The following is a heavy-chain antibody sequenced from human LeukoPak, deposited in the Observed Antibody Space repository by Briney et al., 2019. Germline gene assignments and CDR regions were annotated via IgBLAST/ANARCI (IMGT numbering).Heavy chain of an antibody. Sequence: SETLSLTCTVSGGSISSSSYYWGWIRQPPGKGLEFIGSIYDSGSTYDNPSLKSRVTISVDTSKNQFSLNLSSVTAADTAMYYCARAVIRASNGGSHYYYMDVWGKGTTVIVSS. V-gene: IGHV4-39*07. J-gene: IGHJ6*03. CDR2: IYDSGST. CDR1: GGSISSSSYY. CDR3: ARAVIRASNGGSHYYYMDV. D-gene: IGHD5-18*01.